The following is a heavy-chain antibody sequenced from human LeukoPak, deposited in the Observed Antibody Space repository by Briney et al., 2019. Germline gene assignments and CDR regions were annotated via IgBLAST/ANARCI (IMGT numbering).Heavy chain of an antibody. Sequence: GGSLRLSCAASGFTFSSYGMSWVRQAPGKGLEWVSAISGSGGSTYYADSVKGRFTISRDNSKNTLYLQMNSLRAEDTAVYYCAREGDGYNSPIDYWGQGTLVTVSS. V-gene: IGHV3-23*01. D-gene: IGHD5-24*01. CDR3: AREGDGYNSPIDY. CDR2: ISGSGGST. J-gene: IGHJ4*02. CDR1: GFTFSSYG.